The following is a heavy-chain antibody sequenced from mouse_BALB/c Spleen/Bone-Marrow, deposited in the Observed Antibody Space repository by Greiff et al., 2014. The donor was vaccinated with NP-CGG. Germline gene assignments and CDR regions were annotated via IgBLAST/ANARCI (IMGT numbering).Heavy chain of an antibody. CDR1: GYSITSGYY. CDR2: ISYDGSN. D-gene: IGHD2-10*02. Sequence: DVKLQESGPGLVKPSQSLSLTCSVTGYSITSGYYWNWIRQFPGNKLEWMGYISYDGSNNYNPSLKNRISITRDTSKNQFFLKLNSVTTEDTATYYCARAGYGKFYAMDYWGQGTSVTVSS. J-gene: IGHJ4*01. CDR3: ARAGYGKFYAMDY. V-gene: IGHV3-6*02.